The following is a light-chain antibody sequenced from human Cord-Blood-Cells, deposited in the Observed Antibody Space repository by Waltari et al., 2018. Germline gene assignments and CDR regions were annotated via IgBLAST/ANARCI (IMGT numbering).Light chain of an antibody. CDR3: QQSYSTPWT. Sequence: DIQMTQSPSSLSASVGDRATLTCRGMKSISSYLIWYQKQPGKAPKLLIVAASIWQSGVPSRFSGSGSGTDFTLTISSLQPEDFATYYWQQSYSTPWTFGQGTKVEIK. CDR2: AAS. CDR1: KSISSY. J-gene: IGKJ1*01. V-gene: IGKV1-39*01.